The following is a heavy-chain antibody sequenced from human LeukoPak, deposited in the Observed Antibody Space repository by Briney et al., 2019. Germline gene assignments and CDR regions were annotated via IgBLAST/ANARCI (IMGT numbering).Heavy chain of an antibody. D-gene: IGHD2-2*01. CDR1: GGSISSSSYY. V-gene: IGHV4-39*01. CDR3: ARGNYCSSTSCYVDY. Sequence: AETLSLTCTVSGGSISSSSYYWGWIRQPPGKGLEWMGSIYYSRSTYYNPSLKSRDNISVDTSKNQFSLKLSSVTAADTAVYYCARGNYCSSTSCYVDYWGQGTLVTVSS. CDR2: IYYSRST. J-gene: IGHJ4*02.